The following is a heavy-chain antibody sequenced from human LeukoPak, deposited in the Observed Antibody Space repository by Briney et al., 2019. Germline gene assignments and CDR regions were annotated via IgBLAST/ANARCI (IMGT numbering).Heavy chain of an antibody. CDR1: GGTFSSYT. CDR2: IIPILGIA. V-gene: IGHV1-69*02. CDR3: AVSGDYGDCSGGSCYSRRFDY. Sequence: GASVKVSCKASGGTFSSYTISWVRQAPGQGLEWMGRIIPILGIANYAQKFQGRVTITADKSTSTAYMELSSLRSEDTAVYYCAVSGDYGDCSGGSCYSRRFDYWGLGTLVTVSS. D-gene: IGHD2-15*01. J-gene: IGHJ4*02.